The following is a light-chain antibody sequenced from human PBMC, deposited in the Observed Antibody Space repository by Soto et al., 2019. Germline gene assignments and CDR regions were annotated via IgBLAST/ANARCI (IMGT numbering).Light chain of an antibody. J-gene: IGLJ1*01. CDR3: AAWDDILNGYV. Sequence: QSVLTQPPSASGTPGQRVTISCSGSSSNIGGNTVNWYQQLPGTAPKLLMYSNNQRPSGVPDRFSGSKSGTSASLAISGLQSEDEADYYCAAWDDILNGYVFGTGTKLTVL. V-gene: IGLV1-44*01. CDR2: SNN. CDR1: SSNIGGNT.